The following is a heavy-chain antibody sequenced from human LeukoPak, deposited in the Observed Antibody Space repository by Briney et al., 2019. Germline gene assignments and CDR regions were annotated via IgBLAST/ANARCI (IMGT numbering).Heavy chain of an antibody. CDR3: ARQSNSVQPFDY. J-gene: IGHJ4*02. D-gene: IGHD1-14*01. Sequence: ASVKVSCKASGYTFTGYHMHWVRQAPGQGLEWMGWINPNSGGTNYAQKFQGRVTMTRDTSISTAYMELSRLRSDDTAVYYCARQSNSVQPFDYWGQGTLVTVSS. V-gene: IGHV1-2*02. CDR2: INPNSGGT. CDR1: GYTFTGYH.